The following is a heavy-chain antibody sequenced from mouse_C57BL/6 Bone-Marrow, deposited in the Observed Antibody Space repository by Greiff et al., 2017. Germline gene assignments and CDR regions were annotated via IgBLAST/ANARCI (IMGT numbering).Heavy chain of an antibody. J-gene: IGHJ2*01. CDR3: ARRYKAFFDY. CDR2: IYPGDGYT. CDR1: GYAFSSSW. V-gene: IGHV1-82*01. D-gene: IGHD1-1*01. Sequence: VQLQQSGPELVKPGASVKISCKASGYAFSSSWLNWVKQRPGKGLEWIGRIYPGDGYTNYNGKFKGKATLTADKSSSTAYMQLRSLTSEDSAVYFCARRYKAFFDYWGQGTTLTVSS.